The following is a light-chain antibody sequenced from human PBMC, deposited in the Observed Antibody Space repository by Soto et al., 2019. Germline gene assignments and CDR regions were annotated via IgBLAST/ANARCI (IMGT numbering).Light chain of an antibody. CDR3: MQALQTL. J-gene: IGKJ4*01. CDR1: QSLLHSNGYNY. Sequence: DFLMTQSPLSLPVTPGEPASISCRSSQSLLHSNGYNYLDWYLQKPGQSPQLLIYLGSNRSSGVPDRLSGCGSGTDFTLNISRVEAVDVGVYYCMQALQTLFGGGTKVDIK. V-gene: IGKV2-28*01. CDR2: LGS.